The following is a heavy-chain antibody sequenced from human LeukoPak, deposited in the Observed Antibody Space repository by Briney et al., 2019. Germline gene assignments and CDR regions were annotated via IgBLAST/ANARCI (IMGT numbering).Heavy chain of an antibody. V-gene: IGHV4-4*07. CDR1: GGSISSYY. CDR3: ARVDDFWSGYGWFDP. D-gene: IGHD3-3*01. CDR2: IYTSGST. J-gene: IGHJ5*02. Sequence: SETLSLTCTVSGGSISSYYWSWIRQPAGKGLERIGRIYTSGSTNYNPSLKSRVTISVDTSKNQFSLKLSSVTAADTAVYYCARVDDFWSGYGWFDPWGQGTLVTVSS.